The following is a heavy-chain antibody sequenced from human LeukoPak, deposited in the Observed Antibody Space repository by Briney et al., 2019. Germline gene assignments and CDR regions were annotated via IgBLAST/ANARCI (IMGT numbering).Heavy chain of an antibody. CDR2: IKTDGSEK. CDR1: GFTFSSYW. V-gene: IGHV3-7*01. D-gene: IGHD3-22*01. J-gene: IGHJ5*02. Sequence: SGGSLRLSCAASGFTFSSYWMSWFRQIPGKGLEWLGNIKTDGSEKYYLDSVRGRFTISRDNAKNSLLLQMNSLRGEDTAVYYCARGGWSRGWFDPWGQGTLVSVSS. CDR3: ARGGWSRGWFDP.